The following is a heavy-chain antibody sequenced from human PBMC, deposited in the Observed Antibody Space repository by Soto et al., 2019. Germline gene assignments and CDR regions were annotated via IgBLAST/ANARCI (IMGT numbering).Heavy chain of an antibody. V-gene: IGHV3-11*01. CDR3: AREGSGSGTSRFYIDV. CDR1: GFTFSVYY. Sequence: QVQLVEAGGGLGKPGGSLRLSCVASGFTFSVYYKMWIHQAPGKGLGGVSYISSSGSTAYYADSVKGRFTISRDNAKNSLYLQMNSLRAEDTAVYYCAREGSGSGTSRFYIDVWGKGTTVTVS. J-gene: IGHJ6*03. CDR2: ISSSGSTA. D-gene: IGHD3-10*01.